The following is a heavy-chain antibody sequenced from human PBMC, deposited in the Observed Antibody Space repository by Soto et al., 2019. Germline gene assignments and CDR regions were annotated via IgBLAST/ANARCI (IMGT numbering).Heavy chain of an antibody. CDR2: IYYSGST. J-gene: IGHJ4*02. Sequence: ETLSLTCTVSGGSISSSSYYWGWIRQPPGKGLEWIGSIYYSGSTYYNPSLKSRVTISVDTSKNQFSLKLSSVTAADTAVYYCASSHAGAHITAAVHWGQGTLVTVSS. CDR3: ASSHAGAHITAAVH. D-gene: IGHD6-13*01. V-gene: IGHV4-39*07. CDR1: GGSISSSSYY.